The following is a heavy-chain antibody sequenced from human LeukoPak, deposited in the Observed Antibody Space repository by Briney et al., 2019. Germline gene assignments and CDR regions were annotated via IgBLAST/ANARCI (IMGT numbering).Heavy chain of an antibody. CDR2: ISGSGGST. CDR3: AKSPITMVRGAYYFDY. J-gene: IGHJ4*02. D-gene: IGHD3-10*01. Sequence: SGGSLRLSCAASGFTFSSYGMSWVRQAPGEGLEWVSAISGSGGSTYYADSVKGRFTISRDNSKNTLYLQMNSLRAEDTAVYYCAKSPITMVRGAYYFDYWGQGTLVTVSS. V-gene: IGHV3-23*01. CDR1: GFTFSSYG.